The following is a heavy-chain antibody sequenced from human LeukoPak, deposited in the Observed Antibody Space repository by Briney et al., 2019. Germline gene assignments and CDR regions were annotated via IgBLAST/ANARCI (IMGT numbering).Heavy chain of an antibody. CDR2: TFYRSQWYS. Sequence: SQTLSLTCAISGESVSRNDAAWSWIRQSPSRGLEWLGRTFYRSQWYSEYAVSVKSRISINADTSKNQISLQLNSVTPEDTAVYYCGREIFKVGALDYWGQGTLVTVSS. CDR3: GREIFKVGALDY. V-gene: IGHV6-1*01. CDR1: GESVSRNDAA. J-gene: IGHJ4*02. D-gene: IGHD1-26*01.